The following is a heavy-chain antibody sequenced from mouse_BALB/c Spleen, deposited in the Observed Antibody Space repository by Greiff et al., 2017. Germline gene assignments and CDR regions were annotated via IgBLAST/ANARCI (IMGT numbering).Heavy chain of an antibody. Sequence: QVQLQQSGAELVKPGASVKLSCKASGYTFTSYYMYWVKQRPGQGLEWIGEINPSNGGTNFNEKFKSKARLTVDKSSSTAYMQRSSLTSEDSAVYYCTRRDDYGKIHYAMDYWGQGTAVTVSS. J-gene: IGHJ4*01. CDR2: INPSNGGT. CDR3: TRRDDYGKIHYAMDY. D-gene: IGHD2-4*01. CDR1: GYTFTSYY. V-gene: IGHV1S81*02.